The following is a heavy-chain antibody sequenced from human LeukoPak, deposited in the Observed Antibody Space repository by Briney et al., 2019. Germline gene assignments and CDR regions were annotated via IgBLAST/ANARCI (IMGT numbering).Heavy chain of an antibody. J-gene: IGHJ4*02. V-gene: IGHV3-11*01. Sequence: KPVGSLRLSCAASGFTFSDYYMSWIRQAPGKGPDWVSYISSSGSTIYYADSVKGRFTISRDNAKNSLYLQMNSLRAEDTAVYYCAREMVVPVGIDYWGQRTPVTVSS. D-gene: IGHD2-2*01. CDR2: ISSSGSTI. CDR1: GFTFSDYY. CDR3: AREMVVPVGIDY.